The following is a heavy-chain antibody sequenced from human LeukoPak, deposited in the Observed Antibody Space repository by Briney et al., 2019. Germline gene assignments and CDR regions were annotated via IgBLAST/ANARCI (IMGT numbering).Heavy chain of an antibody. Sequence: ASVNVSSRASVYTFTIYGISCVRAAPEEGGEWMGWISAHNGNTNYAQKLQGRVTMTTDTSTSTAYMELRSLRSDDTAVYYCAREGDYGDYDHAPLDYWGQGTLVTVSS. V-gene: IGHV1-18*01. D-gene: IGHD4-17*01. CDR2: ISAHNGNT. J-gene: IGHJ4*02. CDR1: VYTFTIYG. CDR3: AREGDYGDYDHAPLDY.